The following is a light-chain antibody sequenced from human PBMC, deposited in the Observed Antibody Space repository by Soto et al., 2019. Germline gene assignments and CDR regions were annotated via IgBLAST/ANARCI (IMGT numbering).Light chain of an antibody. CDR1: QSISTW. V-gene: IGKV1-5*03. CDR2: KAS. J-gene: IGKJ1*01. Sequence: IHMTRSASTMSASVGDRVTITRRASQSISTWLAWYQQKPGKAPKLLIYKASSLESGVPSRFSGSGSGTEFTLTISCLQPDDFATYYCQQYDTYPWTFGQGTKVDIK. CDR3: QQYDTYPWT.